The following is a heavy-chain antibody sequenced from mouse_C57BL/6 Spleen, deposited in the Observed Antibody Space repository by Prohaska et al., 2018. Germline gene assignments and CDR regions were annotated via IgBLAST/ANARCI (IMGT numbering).Heavy chain of an antibody. Sequence: QVQLQQPGSELVKPGASVKMSCKASGYTFTSYWITWVKQRPGQGLEWIGEIYPGSGSTKYNEKFKSKATLTVVIATSTAYMQISCLTLDDSAMYYCARRDYYGSRWEYDVWGRETRVTV. CDR3: ARRDYYGSRWEYDV. CDR1: GYTFTSYW. D-gene: IGHD1-1*01. V-gene: IGHV1-55*01. CDR2: IYPGSGST. J-gene: IGHJ1*03.